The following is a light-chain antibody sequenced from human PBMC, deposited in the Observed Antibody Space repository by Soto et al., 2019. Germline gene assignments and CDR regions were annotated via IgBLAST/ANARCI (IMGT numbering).Light chain of an antibody. CDR2: GAS. Sequence: EIVMTQSPGTLSGSPGERATLSCRASQSISTNLAWYHQKPGQTPRLLIYGASTRATDIPARFSGSGSGTEFTLTIGNLQSEDSAVYYCQQYNNWPPWTFGQGTKVEI. J-gene: IGKJ1*01. CDR1: QSISTN. CDR3: QQYNNWPPWT. V-gene: IGKV3-15*01.